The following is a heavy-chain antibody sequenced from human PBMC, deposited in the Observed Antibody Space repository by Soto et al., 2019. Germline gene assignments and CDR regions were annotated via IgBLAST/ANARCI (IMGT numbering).Heavy chain of an antibody. CDR3: ERDTGTLGARANDALDI. D-gene: IGHD3-10*01. V-gene: IGHV1-3*01. Sequence: ASVKTSCKATGYTFRAYTMNWVRQAPGQSLEWMGWINPGSGNTKYSHNFQGRGSITRHTSARTVYMKMTDLRSANTAVYYCERDTGTLGARANDALDIWGQGTMVTVSS. CDR2: INPGSGNT. J-gene: IGHJ3*02. CDR1: GYTFRAYT.